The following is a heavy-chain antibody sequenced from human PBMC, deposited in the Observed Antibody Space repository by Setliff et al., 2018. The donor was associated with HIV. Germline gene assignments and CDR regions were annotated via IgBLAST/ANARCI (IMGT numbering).Heavy chain of an antibody. CDR1: GGSITGYY. V-gene: IGHV4-59*01. CDR3: ARGGASSKYFQN. J-gene: IGHJ1*01. Sequence: SETLSLTCTVSGGSITGYYWSWLRQPPGKGLEWIGYIYYNGNTNYNPSLKSRLTILVDTSKNQFSLNLSSVTTADTAVYYCARGGASSKYFQNWGQGTLVTVSS. CDR2: IYYNGNT. D-gene: IGHD3-16*01.